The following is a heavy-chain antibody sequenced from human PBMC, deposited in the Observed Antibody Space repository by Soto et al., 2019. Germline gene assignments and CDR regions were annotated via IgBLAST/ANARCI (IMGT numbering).Heavy chain of an antibody. CDR2: ISGSGGST. V-gene: IGHV3-23*01. CDR1: GFTFSSYA. CDR3: AKGEQLWEPFDH. D-gene: IGHD5-18*01. Sequence: PGVSLRLSCAASGFTFSSYAMSWVRQAPGKGLEWVSAISGSGGSTYYADSVKVRLTLSTXXXXXTXDXKXXXLRTXATPVYYCAKGEQLWEPFDHWGQGTQVTVSS. J-gene: IGHJ4*02.